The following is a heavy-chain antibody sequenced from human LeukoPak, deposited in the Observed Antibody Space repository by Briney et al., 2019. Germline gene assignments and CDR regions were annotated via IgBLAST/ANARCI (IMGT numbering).Heavy chain of an antibody. Sequence: GGSLRLSCAAPGFTFSPYSMNWVRQAPGKGLEWVSSISGSSLYIYYADSVKGRFTISRDNAKNSLYLQMNSLRAEDTAVYYCARDPPYYDSSGYYYDYWGQGALVTVSS. V-gene: IGHV3-21*01. CDR1: GFTFSPYS. CDR2: ISGSSLYI. CDR3: ARDPPYYDSSGYYYDY. J-gene: IGHJ4*02. D-gene: IGHD3-22*01.